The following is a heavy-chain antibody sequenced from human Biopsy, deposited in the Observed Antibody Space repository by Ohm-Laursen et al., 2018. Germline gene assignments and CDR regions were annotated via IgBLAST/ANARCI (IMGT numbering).Heavy chain of an antibody. D-gene: IGHD3-3*01. CDR1: GFTFDDYA. J-gene: IGHJ4*02. V-gene: IGHV3-9*01. CDR2: ISWHSGSR. Sequence: SLRLSCTAPGFTFDDYAMHWVRQAPGKGLEWVSGISWHSGSRGYADSVKGRFTISRDNAKNSLFLQMNSLTTEDTALYYCVRGYSSSWSGYLDHWGQGTLVTVPS. CDR3: VRGYSSSWSGYLDH.